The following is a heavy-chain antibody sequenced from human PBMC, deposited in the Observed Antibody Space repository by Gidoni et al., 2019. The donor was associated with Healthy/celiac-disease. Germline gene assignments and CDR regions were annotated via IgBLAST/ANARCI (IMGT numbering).Heavy chain of an antibody. J-gene: IGHJ4*02. CDR2: IIPILGIA. CDR3: ARDPTELSYRSSVTTEG. V-gene: IGHV1-69*08. CDR1: GGSFRRYT. Sequence: QVQLVQSGAEVQKPGSSVKLSCKSSGGSFRRYTISWVRQAPGQGLEWMGRIIPILGIANYAQKFQGRVTITADKSTSTAYMELSSLRSEDTAVYYCARDPTELSYRSSVTTEGWGQGTLVTVSS. D-gene: IGHD1-1*01.